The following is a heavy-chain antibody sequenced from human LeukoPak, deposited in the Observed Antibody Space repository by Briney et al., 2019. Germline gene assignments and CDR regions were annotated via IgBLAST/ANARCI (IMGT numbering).Heavy chain of an antibody. V-gene: IGHV3-33*01. J-gene: IGHJ5*02. Sequence: PGGSLRLSCAASGFTFSGYGMNWVRQAPGKGLEWVAVISVDGSDKYYADSVKGRFTISRDNSNNTLYLQMNSLRVEDTAMYYCARGSFFSTARWFDPWGQGTLVTVSS. CDR2: ISVDGSDK. D-gene: IGHD3/OR15-3a*01. CDR3: ARGSFFSTARWFDP. CDR1: GFTFSGYG.